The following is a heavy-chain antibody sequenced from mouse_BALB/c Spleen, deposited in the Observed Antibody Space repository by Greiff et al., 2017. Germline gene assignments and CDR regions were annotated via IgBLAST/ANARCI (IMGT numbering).Heavy chain of an antibody. V-gene: IGHV1-4*01. CDR3: ARGNYGYGDWFAY. D-gene: IGHD1-2*01. Sequence: VKLVESGAELARPGASVKMSCKASGYTFTSYTMHWVKQRPGQGLEWIGYINPSSGYTNYNQKFKDKATLTADKSSSTAYMQLSSLTSEDSAVYYCARGNYGYGDWFAYWGQGTLVTVSA. J-gene: IGHJ3*01. CDR1: GYTFTSYT. CDR2: INPSSGYT.